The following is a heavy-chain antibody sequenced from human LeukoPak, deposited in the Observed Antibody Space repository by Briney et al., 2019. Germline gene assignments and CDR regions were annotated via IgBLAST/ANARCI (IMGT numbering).Heavy chain of an antibody. CDR2: ISGSGGRT. CDR3: ARGYYGSGSYTIDY. J-gene: IGHJ4*02. V-gene: IGHV3-23*01. Sequence: PGGSLRLSCAASGFTFSSYAMSWVRQAPGKGLEWVSAISGSGGRTYYADSVKGRFTISRDNSKNMIYLEMNSLRVEDTAVYYCARGYYGSGSYTIDYWGQGTLVTVSS. D-gene: IGHD3-10*01. CDR1: GFTFSSYA.